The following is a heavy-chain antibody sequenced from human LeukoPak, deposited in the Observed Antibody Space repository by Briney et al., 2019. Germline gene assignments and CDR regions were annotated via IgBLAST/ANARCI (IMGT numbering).Heavy chain of an antibody. CDR1: GGTFSSYA. CDR2: IIPILGIA. V-gene: IGHV1-69*04. CDR3: ASGEMATISSGTGFDY. Sequence: SVKVSCKASGGTFSSYAISWVRQAPGQGLEWMGRIIPILGIANYAQKFQGRVTITADKSTSTAYMELSSLRSEDTAVYYCASGEMATISSGTGFDYWGQGTLVTVSS. D-gene: IGHD5-24*01. J-gene: IGHJ4*02.